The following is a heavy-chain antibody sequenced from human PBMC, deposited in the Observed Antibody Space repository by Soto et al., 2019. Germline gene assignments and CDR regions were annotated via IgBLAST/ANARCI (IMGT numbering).Heavy chain of an antibody. CDR2: IYYSGST. J-gene: IGHJ3*02. CDR1: GGSISSYY. CDR3: ARAGGCSSGWYLGAFDI. D-gene: IGHD6-19*01. V-gene: IGHV4-59*01. Sequence: SETLSLTCTVSGGSISSYYWSWIRQPPGKGLEWIGYIYYSGSTNYNPSLKSRVTISVDTSKNQFSLKLSSVTAADTAVYYCARAGGCSSGWYLGAFDIRGQGTMVTVSS.